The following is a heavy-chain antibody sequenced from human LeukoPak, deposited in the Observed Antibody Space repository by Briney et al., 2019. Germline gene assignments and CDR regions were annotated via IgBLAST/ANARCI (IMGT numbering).Heavy chain of an antibody. V-gene: IGHV4-34*01. CDR3: ARVHPYGSGRGYFDY. D-gene: IGHD3-10*01. CDR1: SGSFRAYD. CDR2: INHRGST. J-gene: IGHJ4*02. Sequence: PSETLSLTCAVYSGSFRAYDWSWIRQPPGKGLECLGEINHRGSTNYNPSLKSRVTISVDTSKNQISLKLSTLAAAATAVYYCARVHPYGSGRGYFDYWGQGTLVTVSS.